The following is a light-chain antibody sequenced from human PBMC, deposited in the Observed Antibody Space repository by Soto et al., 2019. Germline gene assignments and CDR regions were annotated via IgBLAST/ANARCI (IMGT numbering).Light chain of an antibody. J-gene: IGLJ1*01. V-gene: IGLV2-11*01. CDR1: SSDVGGYNY. CDR3: CSYAGGSDV. CDR2: DVN. Sequence: QSALTQPRSVSGSPGQSVAISCTGTSSDVGGYNYVSWYQQHPGKAPKVMIYDVNKRPSGVPDRFSGSKSGNTASLTISGLQAEDEADFYCCSYAGGSDVFGNGTKLTVL.